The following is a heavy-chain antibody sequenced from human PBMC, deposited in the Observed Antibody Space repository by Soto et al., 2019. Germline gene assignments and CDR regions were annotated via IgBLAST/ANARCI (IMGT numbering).Heavy chain of an antibody. CDR1: GYTFTSYG. CDR2: ISAYNGNT. Sequence: ASVKVSCKASGYTFTSYGISWVRQAPGQGLEWMGWISAYNGNTNYAQKLQGRVTMTTDTSTSTAYMELRSLRSDDTAVYYCARDCSGGSCSEVGYYYGMDVWGQGTTVTVS. J-gene: IGHJ6*02. D-gene: IGHD2-15*01. CDR3: ARDCSGGSCSEVGYYYGMDV. V-gene: IGHV1-18*01.